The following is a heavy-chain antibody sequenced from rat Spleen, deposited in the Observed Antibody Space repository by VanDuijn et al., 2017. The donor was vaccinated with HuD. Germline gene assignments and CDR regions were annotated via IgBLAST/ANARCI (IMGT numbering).Heavy chain of an antibody. Sequence: EVQLVESGGGLVQPGRSLKLSCAASGFTFSNYGMAWVRQTQTKGLEWVATISHDGDGSYYRDSVKGRFTISRDNAKSILYLQMDSLRSEDTATYYCTRGTYFRHWGQGVMVTVSS. CDR2: ISHDGDGS. CDR1: GFTFSNYG. J-gene: IGHJ2*01. D-gene: IGHD4-6*01. V-gene: IGHV5-29*01. CDR3: TRGTYFRH.